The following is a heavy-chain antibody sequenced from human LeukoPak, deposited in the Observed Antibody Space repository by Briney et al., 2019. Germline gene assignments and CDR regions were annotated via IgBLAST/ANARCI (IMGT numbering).Heavy chain of an antibody. V-gene: IGHV4-59*08. D-gene: IGHD3-10*01. CDR2: MSYSGST. CDR3: ARSITMVRGPFSAFDI. J-gene: IGHJ3*02. Sequence: SETLSLTCTVSGGSISSYYWSWIRQPPGKGLEWIGYMSYSGSTNYNPSLKSRVTISEDTSKNQFSLKLSSVTAADTAVYYCARSITMVRGPFSAFDIWGQGTMVTVSS. CDR1: GGSISSYY.